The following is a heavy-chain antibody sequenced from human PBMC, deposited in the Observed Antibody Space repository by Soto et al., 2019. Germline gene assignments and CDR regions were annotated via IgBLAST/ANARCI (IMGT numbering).Heavy chain of an antibody. V-gene: IGHV3-74*01. Sequence: EVQLVESGGGLVQPGRSLRLSCAASGFTFSSYWMHWVRQAPGKGLVWVSRISSDGSSTSNADSVKGRFTICRDNAKNTLYLQMSSLRAEDTAVYYCARGSSVSSLDCWGQGTLVTVSS. D-gene: IGHD2-15*01. CDR3: ARGSSVSSLDC. CDR2: ISSDGSST. J-gene: IGHJ4*02. CDR1: GFTFSSYW.